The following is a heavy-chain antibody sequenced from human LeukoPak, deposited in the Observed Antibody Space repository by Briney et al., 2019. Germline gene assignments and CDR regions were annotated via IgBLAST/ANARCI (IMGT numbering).Heavy chain of an antibody. CDR1: GFTFSSYS. D-gene: IGHD3-10*01. CDR3: ARCLVGEPDPYFDY. Sequence: GESLRLSCAASGFTFSSYSMNWVRQAPGKGLEWVSSISSSSSYIYYADSVKGRFTISRDNAKNSLYLQMNSLRAEDTAVYYCARCLVGEPDPYFDYWGQGTLFTVSS. J-gene: IGHJ4*02. V-gene: IGHV3-21*01. CDR2: ISSSSSYI.